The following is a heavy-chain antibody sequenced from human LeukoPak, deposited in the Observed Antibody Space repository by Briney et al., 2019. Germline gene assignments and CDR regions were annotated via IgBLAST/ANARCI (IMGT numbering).Heavy chain of an antibody. CDR3: AREVSASGSPERDFDY. Sequence: PSETLSLTCTVSGGSISSYFWTWMRQPAGKGLEWIGRIHASGTTNYNTSLKSRLTMSMDTSKNQFSLNLSSVTAADTAVYYCAREVSASGSPERDFDYWGQGTLVTVSS. CDR1: GGSISSYF. J-gene: IGHJ4*02. V-gene: IGHV4-4*07. D-gene: IGHD1-26*01. CDR2: IHASGTT.